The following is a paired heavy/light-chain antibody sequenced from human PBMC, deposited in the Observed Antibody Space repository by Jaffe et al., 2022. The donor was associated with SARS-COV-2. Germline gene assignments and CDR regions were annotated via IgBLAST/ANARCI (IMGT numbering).Light chain of an antibody. CDR1: SSDVGGYNY. CDR2: DVS. Sequence: QSALTQPRSVSGSPGESVTISCTGTSSDVGGYNYVSWYQQHPGKAPKLMIYDVSKRPSGVPDRFSGSKSGNTASLTISGLQAEDEADYYCCSYAGSNYVFGTGAKVTVL. CDR3: CSYAGSNYV. V-gene: IGLV2-11*01. J-gene: IGLJ1*01.
Heavy chain of an antibody. J-gene: IGHJ4*02. D-gene: IGHD3-16*01. CDR2: ISYDGSNK. Sequence: QVQLVESGGGVVQPGRSLRLSCAASGFTFSTYAMHWVRQAPGKGLEWVAIISYDGSNKYHVDSVKGRFTISRDNSKNTLYLQMNSLRAEDTAFYYCARDLSGGGNDYWGQGTLVTVSS. CDR3: ARDLSGGGNDY. V-gene: IGHV3-30-3*01. CDR1: GFTFSTYA.